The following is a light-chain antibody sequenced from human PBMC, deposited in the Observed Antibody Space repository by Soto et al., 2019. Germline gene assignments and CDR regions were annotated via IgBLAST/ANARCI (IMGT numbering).Light chain of an antibody. CDR2: EDS. J-gene: IGLJ3*02. CDR1: SSEAGNYNF. Sequence: QSVLTQPASVSGSPGQSITISCTGTSSEAGNYNFVSWYQQHPGKAPKVIIYEDSTRPSGVSNRISGSKSGNTASLTLSGLQAEDEADYYCCSYAGSSTSWVFGGGTKLTVL. V-gene: IGLV2-23*01. CDR3: CSYAGSSTSWV.